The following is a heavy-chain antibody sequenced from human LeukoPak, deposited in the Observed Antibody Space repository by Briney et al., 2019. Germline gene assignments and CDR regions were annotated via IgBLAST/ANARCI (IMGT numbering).Heavy chain of an antibody. CDR2: FDPEDGET. V-gene: IGHV1-24*01. J-gene: IGHJ5*02. Sequence: ASVKVSCKVSGYTLTELSMHWVRQAPGKGLEWMGGFDPEDGETIYAQKFQGRVTITADKSTSTAYMELSSLRSEDTAVYYCARHHDLGGIDPWGQGTLVTVSS. CDR3: ARHHDLGGIDP. CDR1: GYTLTELS. D-gene: IGHD3-16*01.